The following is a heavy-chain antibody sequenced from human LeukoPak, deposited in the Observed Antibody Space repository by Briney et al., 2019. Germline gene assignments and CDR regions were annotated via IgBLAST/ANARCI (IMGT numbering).Heavy chain of an antibody. V-gene: IGHV4-59*08. CDR1: GGSISSYY. Sequence: SETLSLTCTVSGGSISSYYWSWIRQPPGKGLEWIGYIYYSGSTNYNPSLKSRVTISVDTSKNQFSLKLSSVTAADTAVYYCARRVTMVRGVILSWDAFDTWGQGTMVTVSS. CDR3: ARRVTMVRGVILSWDAFDT. D-gene: IGHD3-10*01. CDR2: IYYSGST. J-gene: IGHJ3*02.